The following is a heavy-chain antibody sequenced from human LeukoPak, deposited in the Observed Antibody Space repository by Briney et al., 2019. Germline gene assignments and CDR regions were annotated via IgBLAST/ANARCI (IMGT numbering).Heavy chain of an antibody. CDR2: IIPIFGTA. D-gene: IGHD5-18*01. Sequence: SVKVSCKASGGTFSSYAISWVLQAPGQGLEWMGRIIPIFGTANYAQKFQGRVTITTDESTSTAYMELSSLRSEDTAVYYCASQGYSYGFDYWGQGTLVTVSS. V-gene: IGHV1-69*05. CDR1: GGTFSSYA. CDR3: ASQGYSYGFDY. J-gene: IGHJ4*02.